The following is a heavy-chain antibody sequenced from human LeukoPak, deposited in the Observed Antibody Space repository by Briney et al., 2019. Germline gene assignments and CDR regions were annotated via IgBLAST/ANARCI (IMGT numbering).Heavy chain of an antibody. J-gene: IGHJ4*02. D-gene: IGHD3-3*01. CDR3: ARNVRYDFWSGYLDDY. V-gene: IGHV3-48*03. CDR1: GFTFSSYE. CDR2: ISSSGSTI. Sequence: GGSLRLSCAASGFTFSSYEMNWVRQAPGKGLEWVSYISSSGSTIYYADSVKGRFTISRDNAKNSLYLQMNSLRAEDTAVYYCARNVRYDFWSGYLDDYWGQGTLVTVSS.